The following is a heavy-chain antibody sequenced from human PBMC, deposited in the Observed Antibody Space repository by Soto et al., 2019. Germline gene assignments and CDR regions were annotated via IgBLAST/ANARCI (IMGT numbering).Heavy chain of an antibody. D-gene: IGHD2-15*01. J-gene: IGHJ4*02. CDR1: GYTLTSYG. V-gene: IGHV1-18*01. CDR3: AGGLYCSGGSCYYGAYDY. CDR2: ISDYNGNT. Sequence: QVQLVQSGAEVKKPGASGKVSCQASGYTLTSYGISWVRQAPGQGLEWMGGISDYNGNTNYAQKLQGRVNMTTDRSKSTAYMELRSLRSDDTAVYYCAGGLYCSGGSCYYGAYDYWGQGTLVTVSS.